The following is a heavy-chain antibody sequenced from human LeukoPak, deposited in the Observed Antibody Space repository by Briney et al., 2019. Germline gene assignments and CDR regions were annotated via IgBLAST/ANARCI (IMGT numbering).Heavy chain of an antibody. CDR3: ARGSGPNHYYYYYYMDV. CDR1: GGSISSGSYY. Sequence: SRTLSLTCTVSGGSISSGSYYWSWIRQPAGKGLEWIGRIYTSGSTNYNPSLKSRVTISVDTSKNQFSLKLSSVTAADTAVYYCARGSGPNHYYYYYYMDVWGKGTTVTVSS. CDR2: IYTSGST. V-gene: IGHV4-61*02. J-gene: IGHJ6*03. D-gene: IGHD3-3*01.